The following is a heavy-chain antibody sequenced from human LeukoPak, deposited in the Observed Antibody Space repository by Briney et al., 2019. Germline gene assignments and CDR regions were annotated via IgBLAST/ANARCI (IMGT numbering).Heavy chain of an antibody. V-gene: IGHV1-69*04. CDR1: GGTFSSYA. CDR2: IIHILGMA. D-gene: IGHD1-26*01. J-gene: IGHJ4*02. CDR3: ARHRSGSYYFDY. Sequence: SVNVSCKSSGGTFSSYAISWVRQAPGQGLEWMGRIIHILGMANYAQKFQGRVTITADKSTSTAYMELSSLRSEDTAVYYCARHRSGSYYFDYWGQGTLVTVSS.